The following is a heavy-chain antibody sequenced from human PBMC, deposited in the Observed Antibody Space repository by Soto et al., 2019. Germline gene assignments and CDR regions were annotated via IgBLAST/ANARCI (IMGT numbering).Heavy chain of an antibody. D-gene: IGHD3-22*01. Sequence: QVPLVQSGGEVEKPGASVKVSCKTSGYSFTTYGISWVRQAPGQGLDWMGWISTYNGNTKYTQRLQGRVTMTTDTTTSTAYMELLSLTSDDTAVYYCARGLTDYHDNSVNYFLDYWGQGTLVTVSA. CDR3: ARGLTDYHDNSVNYFLDY. CDR1: GYSFTTYG. CDR2: ISTYNGNT. J-gene: IGHJ4*02. V-gene: IGHV1-18*01.